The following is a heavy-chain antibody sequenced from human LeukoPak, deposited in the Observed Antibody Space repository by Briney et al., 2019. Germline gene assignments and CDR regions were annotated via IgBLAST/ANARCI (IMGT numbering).Heavy chain of an antibody. V-gene: IGHV1-69*05. CDR2: IIPIFGTA. Sequence: SVKVSCKASGGTFSSYAISWVRQAPGQGLEWMGGIIPIFGTANYAQKFQGRVTITTDESTSTAYMELSSLRSEDTAVYYCASAGYCSSTSCYHYYYYYMDVWGKGTTVTVSS. CDR3: ASAGYCSSTSCYHYYYYYMDV. D-gene: IGHD2-2*01. J-gene: IGHJ6*03. CDR1: GGTFSSYA.